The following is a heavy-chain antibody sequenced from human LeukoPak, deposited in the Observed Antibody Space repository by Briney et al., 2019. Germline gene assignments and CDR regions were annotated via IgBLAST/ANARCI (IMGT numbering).Heavy chain of an antibody. Sequence: GGSLRLSCAASGFIFGSYAMNWVRQAPGKGLEWVSAISGSGGSTYYADSVKGRFTISRDNSKNTLYLQMNSLRAEGTAVYYCAKDTASSWWYFDLWGRGTLVTVSS. V-gene: IGHV3-23*01. D-gene: IGHD5-18*01. CDR1: GFIFGSYA. CDR3: AKDTASSWWYFDL. J-gene: IGHJ2*01. CDR2: ISGSGGST.